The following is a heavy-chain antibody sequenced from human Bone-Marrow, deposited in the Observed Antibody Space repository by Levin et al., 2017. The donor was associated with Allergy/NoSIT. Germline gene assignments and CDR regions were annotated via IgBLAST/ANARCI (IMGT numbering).Heavy chain of an antibody. Sequence: GGSLRLSCAASGFTVNNNYMTWVRQAPGKGLEWVSLIYSVGSTYYADSVKGRFTISRDSSKNTVYLQMNNLRAEDTAVYYCARNVPVTDQGYWGQGTLVTVSS. D-gene: IGHD3-10*02. V-gene: IGHV3-53*01. J-gene: IGHJ4*02. CDR2: IYSVGST. CDR1: GFTVNNNY. CDR3: ARNVPVTDQGY.